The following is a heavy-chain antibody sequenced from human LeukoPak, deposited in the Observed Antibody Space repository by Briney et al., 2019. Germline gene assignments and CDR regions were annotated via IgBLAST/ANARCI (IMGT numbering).Heavy chain of an antibody. CDR3: AKDPYGSWYFDY. CDR2: ISYDGSNK. J-gene: IGHJ4*02. CDR1: GFTFSSYG. Sequence: GRSLRLSCAASGFTFSSYGMRWVRQAPGKGLEWVAVISYDGSNKYYADSVKGRFTISRDNSKNTLYLQMNSLRAEDTAVYYCAKDPYGSWYFDYWGQGTLVTVSS. V-gene: IGHV3-30*18. D-gene: IGHD3-10*01.